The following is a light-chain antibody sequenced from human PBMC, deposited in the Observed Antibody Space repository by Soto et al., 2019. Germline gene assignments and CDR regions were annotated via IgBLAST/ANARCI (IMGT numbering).Light chain of an antibody. V-gene: IGLV2-14*01. J-gene: IGLJ2*01. CDR2: DVS. CDR3: SSYTSSSTLGHVV. CDR1: SSDVGGYNY. Sequence: QSALTQPASVSGSPGQSITISCTGTSSDVGGYNYVSWYQQHPGKAPKLMIYDVSNRPSGVSNCFSGSKSGNTASLTISGLQAEDEADYYCSSYTSSSTLGHVVFGGGTKLTVL.